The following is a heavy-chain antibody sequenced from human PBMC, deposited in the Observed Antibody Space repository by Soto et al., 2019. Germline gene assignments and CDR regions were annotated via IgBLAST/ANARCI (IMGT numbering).Heavy chain of an antibody. J-gene: IGHJ3*02. CDR3: AKSPGPYCSGSSCYRLDAFNI. V-gene: IGHV3-23*01. D-gene: IGHD2-15*01. CDR2: LSGCGGST. CDR1: GFTFSSYA. Sequence: GGSLRLSCAASGFTFSSYAMSWVRQAPGKGLEWVSALSGCGGSTYYADSVKGRFTISRDNSKNTLYLQMNSLRAEDTAVYSCAKSPGPYCSGSSCYRLDAFNIWGQGTMVT.